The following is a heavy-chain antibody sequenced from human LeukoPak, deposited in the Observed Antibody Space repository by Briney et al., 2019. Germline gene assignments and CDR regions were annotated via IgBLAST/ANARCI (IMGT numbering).Heavy chain of an antibody. V-gene: IGHV3-53*01. D-gene: IGHD3-9*01. Sequence: PGGSLRLSCAASGFTVSSNYVSWVRQAPGKGLEWVSVIYSGGSTYYADSVKGRFTISRDNSKNTLYLQMNSLRAEDTAVYYCARDHYDILTGSYYDYWGQGTLVTVSS. CDR1: GFTVSSNY. J-gene: IGHJ4*02. CDR3: ARDHYDILTGSYYDY. CDR2: IYSGGST.